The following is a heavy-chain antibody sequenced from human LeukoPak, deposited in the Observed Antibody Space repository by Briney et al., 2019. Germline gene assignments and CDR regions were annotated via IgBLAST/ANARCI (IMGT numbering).Heavy chain of an antibody. CDR3: ARDRASAGGFDY. CDR1: GGSISPYY. CDR2: IYYSGTT. D-gene: IGHD2-15*01. Sequence: PSETLSLTCSVSGGSISPYYWSWIRQPPGKGLEWIGYIYYSGTTNYNPSLQSRVTISVATSKNQFSLKLSSVTAADTALYYCARDRASAGGFDYWGQGTLVTVSS. V-gene: IGHV4-59*01. J-gene: IGHJ4*02.